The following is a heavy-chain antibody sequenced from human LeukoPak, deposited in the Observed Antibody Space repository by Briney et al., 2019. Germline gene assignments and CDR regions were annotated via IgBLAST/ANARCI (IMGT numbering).Heavy chain of an antibody. CDR1: GYTFTSYD. Sequence: GASVKVSCKASGYTFTSYDINWVRQATGQGLEWMGWMNPNSGNTGYAQKFQGRVTMTRNTSISTAYMELSSLRSDDTAVYYCARFQAVTGWFDPWGQGTLVTVSS. CDR2: MNPNSGNT. CDR3: ARFQAVTGWFDP. D-gene: IGHD4-11*01. J-gene: IGHJ5*02. V-gene: IGHV1-8*01.